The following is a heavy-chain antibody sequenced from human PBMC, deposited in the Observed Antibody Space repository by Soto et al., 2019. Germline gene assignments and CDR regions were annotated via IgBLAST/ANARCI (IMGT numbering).Heavy chain of an antibody. D-gene: IGHD3-10*01. Sequence: EGQLVESGGGLVKPGGSLRLSCAASGFSFSRYSLNWVRQAPGKGLEWVSSITSSSSYIHYADSVKGRFTISRDNAKNSLYLQMNSRRAEDTAVYYCARDNNFFDPGRGVDYWGQGTLVTVSS. J-gene: IGHJ4*02. CDR3: ARDNNFFDPGRGVDY. CDR2: ITSSSSYI. CDR1: GFSFSRYS. V-gene: IGHV3-21*02.